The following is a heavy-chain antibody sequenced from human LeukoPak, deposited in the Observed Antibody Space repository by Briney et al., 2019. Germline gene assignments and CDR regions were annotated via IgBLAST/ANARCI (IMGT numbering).Heavy chain of an antibody. D-gene: IGHD4-17*01. J-gene: IGHJ5*02. CDR2: INPSGGST. CDR1: GGTFSSYA. V-gene: IGHV1-46*01. Sequence: ASVKVSCKASGGTFSSYAISWVRQAPGQGLEWMGIINPSGGSTSYAQKFQGRVTMTRDTSTSTVYMELSSLRSEGTAVYYCARQTVTSPNWFDPWGQGTLVTVSS. CDR3: ARQTVTSPNWFDP.